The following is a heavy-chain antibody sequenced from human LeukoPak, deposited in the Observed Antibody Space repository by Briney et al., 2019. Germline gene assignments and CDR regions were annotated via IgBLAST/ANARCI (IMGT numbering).Heavy chain of an antibody. J-gene: IGHJ3*02. CDR2: ISGSGGST. CDR3: AKDVAGPASYDSSGYYAEAFDI. D-gene: IGHD3-22*01. Sequence: PGGSLRLSCAASGFTFTDYAMSWVRQAPGKGLEWVSAISGSGGSTYYADSVKGRFTISRDNSKNTLYLQMNSLRAEDTAVYYCAKDVAGPASYDSSGYYAEAFDIWGQGTMVTVSS. CDR1: GFTFTDYA. V-gene: IGHV3-23*01.